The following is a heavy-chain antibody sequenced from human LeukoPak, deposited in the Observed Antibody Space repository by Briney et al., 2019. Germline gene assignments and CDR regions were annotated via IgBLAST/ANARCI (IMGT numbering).Heavy chain of an antibody. J-gene: IGHJ4*02. Sequence: PGGSLGLSCAASGFTFSICAMNWVRQAPGKGLEWVSGISGSGSSTYYADSVKGRFAISRDSSKNTVYLQMNSLRAEDTAIYYCAKADGSYKTLIDYWGQGTLVTVSS. CDR2: ISGSGSST. V-gene: IGHV3-23*01. D-gene: IGHD3-10*01. CDR3: AKADGSYKTLIDY. CDR1: GFTFSICA.